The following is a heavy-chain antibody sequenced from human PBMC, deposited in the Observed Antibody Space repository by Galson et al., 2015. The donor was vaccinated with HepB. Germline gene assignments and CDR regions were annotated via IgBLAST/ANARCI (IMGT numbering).Heavy chain of an antibody. CDR1: GFSFSNCA. D-gene: IGHD2-15*01. V-gene: IGHV3-30*04. Sequence: SLRLSCAASGFSFSNCAMHWVRQAPGKGLEWVAVITCDGSNVYYADSVKGRFTISRDNPKSTLYLQMTSLRPDDTAVYYCARDPPRYCSGSGCYGWSFYFDFWGQGTLVAVSS. CDR2: ITCDGSNV. J-gene: IGHJ4*02. CDR3: ARDPPRYCSGSGCYGWSFYFDF.